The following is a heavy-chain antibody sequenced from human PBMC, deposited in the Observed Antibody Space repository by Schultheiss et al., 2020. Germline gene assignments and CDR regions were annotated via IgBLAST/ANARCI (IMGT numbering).Heavy chain of an antibody. CDR3: AREQWLVGYNWFDP. V-gene: IGHV4-61*05. J-gene: IGHJ5*02. CDR2: IYYSGST. D-gene: IGHD6-19*01. Sequence: GSLSLTCTVSGGSISSSSYYWGWIRQPPGKGLEWIGYIYYSGSTNYNPSLKSRVTISVDTSKNQFSLKLSSVTAADTAVYYCAREQWLVGYNWFDPWGQGTLVTVSS. CDR1: GGSISSSSYY.